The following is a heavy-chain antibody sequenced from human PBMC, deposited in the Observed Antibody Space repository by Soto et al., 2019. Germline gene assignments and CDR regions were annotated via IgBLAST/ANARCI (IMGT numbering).Heavy chain of an antibody. D-gene: IGHD2-21*02. CDR2: IYWDDDK. CDR1: GFSLSTSGVG. J-gene: IGHJ6*02. Sequence: QITLKESGPTLVKPTQTLTLTCTSSGFSLSTSGVGVGWIRQPPGKALEWLALIYWDDDKRYSPSLRSRLTISKDTSKNQVVLTMTNMDPVDTATYYCIQSRCGGDCLQSYASHYYYGMDVWGQGTTVTVSS. V-gene: IGHV2-5*02. CDR3: IQSRCGGDCLQSYASHYYYGMDV.